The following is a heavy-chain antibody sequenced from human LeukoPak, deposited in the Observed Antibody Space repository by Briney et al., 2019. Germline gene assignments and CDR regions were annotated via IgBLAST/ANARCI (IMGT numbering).Heavy chain of an antibody. CDR3: ARVEQLVQFGYYYYYMDV. Sequence: ASVKVSCKASGCTFTGYYMHWVRQAPGQGLEWMGWINPNSGGTNYAQKFQGRVTMTRDTSISTAYMELSRLRSDDTAVYYCARVEQLVQFGYYYYYMDVWGKGTTVTVSS. CDR2: INPNSGGT. V-gene: IGHV1-2*02. J-gene: IGHJ6*03. CDR1: GCTFTGYY. D-gene: IGHD6-6*01.